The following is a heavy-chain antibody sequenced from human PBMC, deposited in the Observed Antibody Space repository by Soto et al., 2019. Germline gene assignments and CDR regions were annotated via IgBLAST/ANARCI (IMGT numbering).Heavy chain of an antibody. D-gene: IGHD3-3*01. J-gene: IGHJ5*02. Sequence: GSLRLSCAASGFTFSSYSMNWVRQAPGKGLEWVSSISSSSYIYYADSVKGRFTISRDNAKNSLYLQMNSLRAEDTAVYYCARGPPVRFLEWLLSSWFDPWGQGTLVTVSS. CDR2: ISSSSYI. V-gene: IGHV3-21*01. CDR3: ARGPPVRFLEWLLSSWFDP. CDR1: GFTFSSYS.